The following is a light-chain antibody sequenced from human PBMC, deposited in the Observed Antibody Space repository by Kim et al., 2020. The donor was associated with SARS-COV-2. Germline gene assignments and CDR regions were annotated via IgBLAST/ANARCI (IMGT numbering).Light chain of an antibody. Sequence: DIQMTQSPSSLSASVGDRVTITCRASQSISSYLNWYQQKPGKAPKLLIYAASSLQSGVPSRFSGSGSGTDFTLTISSLQPEDFATYYCQQSYSTPWTFCQGTQVDIK. CDR2: AAS. CDR1: QSISSY. V-gene: IGKV1-39*01. J-gene: IGKJ1*01. CDR3: QQSYSTPWT.